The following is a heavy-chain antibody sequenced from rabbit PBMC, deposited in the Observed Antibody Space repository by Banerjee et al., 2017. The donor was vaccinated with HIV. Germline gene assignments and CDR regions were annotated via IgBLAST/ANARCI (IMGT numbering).Heavy chain of an antibody. CDR2: INAITGKA. V-gene: IGHV1S45*01. Sequence: QEQLLESGGGLVKPEGSLKVSCTASGFSFSNKAVMCWVRQAPGKGLDWIACINAITGKAVYANWAKGRSTFSKTSSTTVTLQMTSLTAADTATYFCVRDHARMLDLWGQGTLVTVS. CDR3: VRDHARMLDL. J-gene: IGHJ3*01. CDR1: GFSFSNKAV. D-gene: IGHD6-1*01.